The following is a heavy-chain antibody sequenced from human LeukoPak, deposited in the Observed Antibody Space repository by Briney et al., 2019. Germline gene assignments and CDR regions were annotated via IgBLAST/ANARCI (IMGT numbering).Heavy chain of an antibody. D-gene: IGHD2-15*01. CDR2: IYYSGCH. CDR3: ARAPRGAHYCSGGSCYSNYYYYYMDV. CDR1: LCTLRNDVYY. Sequence: SWTLSLTLPVSLCTLRNDVYYGLGTRESPGEGLVGIGYIYYSGCHYYHPSLKSRVTISVDTSKNQFSLKLSSVTAADTAVYYCARAPRGAHYCSGGSCYSNYYYYYMDVWGKGTTVTVSS. J-gene: IGHJ6*03. V-gene: IGHV4-30-4*01.